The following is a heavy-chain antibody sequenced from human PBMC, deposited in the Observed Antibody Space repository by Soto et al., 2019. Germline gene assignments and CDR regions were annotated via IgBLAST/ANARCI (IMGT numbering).Heavy chain of an antibody. D-gene: IGHD3-22*01. CDR2: IFHTGNT. CDR3: ARNLFDSRGYPPEV. J-gene: IGHJ4*02. Sequence: SETLSLTCTISGVSISSGKWWSWVRQPPGEGLEWIGEIFHTGNTDYKPYLKSRVSILVDKSKNKFSLNLDSVTAADTAVYYCARNLFDSRGYPPEVWGQGILVTVSS. CDR1: GVSISSGKW. V-gene: IGHV4-4*02.